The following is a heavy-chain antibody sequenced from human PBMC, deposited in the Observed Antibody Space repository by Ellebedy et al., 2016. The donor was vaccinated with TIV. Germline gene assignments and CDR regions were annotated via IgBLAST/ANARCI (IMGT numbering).Heavy chain of an antibody. V-gene: IGHV3-33*01. CDR1: GFTFSTYG. Sequence: GESLKISCAASGFTFSTYGMHWVRQAPGKGLAWVAVIWYDGSNGYYADSVKGRFTIPRDNSKNTLYLQMNSLRAEDTAVYYCARASTSGWYILDYWGQGILVTVSS. CDR2: IWYDGSNG. CDR3: ARASTSGWYILDY. D-gene: IGHD6-19*01. J-gene: IGHJ4*02.